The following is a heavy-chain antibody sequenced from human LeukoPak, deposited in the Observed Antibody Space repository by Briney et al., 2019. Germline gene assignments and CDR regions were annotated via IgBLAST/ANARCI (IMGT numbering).Heavy chain of an antibody. V-gene: IGHV3-21*01. J-gene: IGHJ3*02. CDR3: ARDSNSSGWHDAFDI. Sequence: GGSLRLSCAASGFTFSSYSMNWVRQAPGKGLEWVSSISSSSSYIYYADSVKGRFTISRDNAKNSLYLQMNSLRAEDTAVYYCARDSNSSGWHDAFDIWGQGTMVTVSS. CDR1: GFTFSSYS. CDR2: ISSSSSYI. D-gene: IGHD6-19*01.